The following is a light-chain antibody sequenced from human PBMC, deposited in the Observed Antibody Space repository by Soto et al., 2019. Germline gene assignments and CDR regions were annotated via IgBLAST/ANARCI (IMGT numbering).Light chain of an antibody. J-gene: IGKJ1*01. CDR1: QSIFSNY. CDR3: QQYGTSPRT. CDR2: GAS. V-gene: IGKV3-20*01. Sequence: EGMLTQSPGTLSLSPGERATLSCRASQSIFSNYLAWYQQKSGQAPRLLIYGASNRATGIPDRFSGSGSGTDFTLTISRLEPEDFAVYYCQQYGTSPRTFGQGTKVEFK.